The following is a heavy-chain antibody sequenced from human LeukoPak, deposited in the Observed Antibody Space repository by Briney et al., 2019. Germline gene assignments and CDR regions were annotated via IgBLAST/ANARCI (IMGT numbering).Heavy chain of an antibody. V-gene: IGHV3-9*01. CDR2: ISWNSGTI. D-gene: IGHD2-8*01. CDR3: ARGTHNGVWNY. CDR1: GFTFDDYA. J-gene: IGHJ4*02. Sequence: PGGSLRLSCAASGFTFDDYAMHWVRQAPGKGLEWVSGISWNSGTIYYADSVKGRFTISRDNAKNSLYLQMNSLRAEDTAVYYCARGTHNGVWNYWGQGTLVTVSS.